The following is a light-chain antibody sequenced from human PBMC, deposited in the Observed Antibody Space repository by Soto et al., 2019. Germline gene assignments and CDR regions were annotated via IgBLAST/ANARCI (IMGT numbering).Light chain of an antibody. J-gene: IGKJ5*01. Sequence: EIVLAQSPATLSLFPGERATLSCRASQSISSYLAWYQHKPGQAPRLLIYGASTRATGIPARFSGSGSGTDFTLTITRLEPEDSAVYFCQQYTGPPTTFGQGTRLEIK. CDR3: QQYTGPPTT. V-gene: IGKV3-11*01. CDR1: QSISSY. CDR2: GAS.